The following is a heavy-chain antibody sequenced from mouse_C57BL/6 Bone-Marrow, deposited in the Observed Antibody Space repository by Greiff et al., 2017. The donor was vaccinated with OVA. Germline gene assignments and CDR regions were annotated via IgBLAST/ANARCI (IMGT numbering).Heavy chain of an antibody. CDR3: ARPGKGYYFDY. Sequence: VKVVESGAELARPGASVKMSCKASGYTFTSYTMHWVKQRPGQGLEWIGYINPSSGYTKYNQKFKDKATLTADKSSSTAYMQLSSLTSEDSAVYYCARPGKGYYFDYWGQGTTLTVSS. J-gene: IGHJ2*01. V-gene: IGHV1-4*01. CDR1: GYTFTSYT. CDR2: INPSSGYT.